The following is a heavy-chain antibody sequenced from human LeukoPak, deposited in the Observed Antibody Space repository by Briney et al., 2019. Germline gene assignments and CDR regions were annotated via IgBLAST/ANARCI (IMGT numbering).Heavy chain of an antibody. J-gene: IGHJ5*02. Sequence: GGSLRLSCAASGFTFDDYAMHWVRQAPGKGLEWVSAISWNSGSIGYADSVKGRFTISRDNAKNSLYLQMNSLRAEDTAVYYCARDPRVGSGPDVPWGQGTLVTVSS. CDR1: GFTFDDYA. D-gene: IGHD2-15*01. V-gene: IGHV3-9*01. CDR2: ISWNSGSI. CDR3: ARDPRVGSGPDVP.